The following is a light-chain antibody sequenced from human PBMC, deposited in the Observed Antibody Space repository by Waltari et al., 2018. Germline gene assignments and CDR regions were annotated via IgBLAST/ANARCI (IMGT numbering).Light chain of an antibody. V-gene: IGLV2-11*01. Sequence: QSALTQPRSVSGSPGQSVTISCTGTSSDVGGYSSASWYQQDPGKAPKRLLFDVSERPPGVSYRFSGAKSGSTASLTISGLQAEDEADYHCCSFAAGNTVIFGGGTKLTVV. J-gene: IGLJ2*01. CDR2: DVS. CDR3: CSFAAGNTVI. CDR1: SSDVGGYSS.